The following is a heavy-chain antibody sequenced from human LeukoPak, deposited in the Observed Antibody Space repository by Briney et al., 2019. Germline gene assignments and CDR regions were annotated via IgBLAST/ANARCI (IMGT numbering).Heavy chain of an antibody. CDR2: ISGSGGST. V-gene: IGHV3-23*01. Sequence: GGSLRLSCAASGFTFSSYAMSWVRQAPGKGLEWVSAISGSGGSTYYADSVKGRFTISRDNSKNTLYLQMNSLRAEDTAVYYCAILTARLGEVDYWGQGTLVTVSS. CDR3: AILTARLGEVDY. J-gene: IGHJ4*02. CDR1: GFTFSSYA.